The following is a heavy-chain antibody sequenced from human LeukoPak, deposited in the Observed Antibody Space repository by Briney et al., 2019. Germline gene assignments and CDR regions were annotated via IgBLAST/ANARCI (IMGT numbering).Heavy chain of an antibody. CDR2: ISAYNGNT. Sequence: ASVKVSCKASGYTFTSYGISWVRQAPGQGLEWMGWISAYNGNTNYAQKLQGRVTMTTDTSTSTAYMELRSLRSDDTAVYYCARLADIVEVPAALCTFDPWGQGTLVTVSS. D-gene: IGHD2-2*01. V-gene: IGHV1-18*01. CDR1: GYTFTSYG. J-gene: IGHJ5*02. CDR3: ARLADIVEVPAALCTFDP.